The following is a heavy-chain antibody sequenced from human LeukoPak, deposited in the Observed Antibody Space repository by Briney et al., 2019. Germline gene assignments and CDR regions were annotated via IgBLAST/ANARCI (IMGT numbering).Heavy chain of an antibody. Sequence: PWGSLRLSCAASGFTFSSYSMNWVRQAPGKGLEWVSSISSSSSYIYYADSVKGRFTISRDNAKNSLYLQMNSLRAEDAAVYYCASGGLMVRGVIRSFDYWGQGTLVTVSS. V-gene: IGHV3-21*01. D-gene: IGHD3-10*01. CDR3: ASGGLMVRGVIRSFDY. CDR2: ISSSSSYI. CDR1: GFTFSSYS. J-gene: IGHJ4*02.